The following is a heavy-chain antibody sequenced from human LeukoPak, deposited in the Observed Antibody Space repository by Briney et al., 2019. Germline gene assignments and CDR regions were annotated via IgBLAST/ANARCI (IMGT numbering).Heavy chain of an antibody. CDR1: GYTFTGYY. CDR3: ARDQKHLGIAAAGDYFDY. J-gene: IGHJ4*02. D-gene: IGHD6-13*01. CDR2: INPNSGGT. V-gene: IGHV1-2*02. Sequence: ASVKVSCKASGYTFTGYYMHWVRQAPGQGLEWMGWINPNSGGTNYAQKFQGRVTMTRDTSISTAYMELSRLRSDDTAVYYCARDQKHLGIAAAGDYFDYWGQGTLVTVSS.